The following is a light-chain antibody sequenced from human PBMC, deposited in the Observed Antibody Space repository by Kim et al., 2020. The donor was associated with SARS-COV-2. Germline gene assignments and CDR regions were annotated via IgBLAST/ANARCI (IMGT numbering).Light chain of an antibody. Sequence: GQSITISCTGTINDVGGYNYVSWYQQHPGKAPKLMIYDVSNRPSGVSNRFSGSKSGNTASLTISGLQAEDEADYYCSSYTSSSTRVFGGGTQLTVL. CDR3: SSYTSSSTRV. CDR1: INDVGGYNY. CDR2: DVS. V-gene: IGLV2-14*03. J-gene: IGLJ3*02.